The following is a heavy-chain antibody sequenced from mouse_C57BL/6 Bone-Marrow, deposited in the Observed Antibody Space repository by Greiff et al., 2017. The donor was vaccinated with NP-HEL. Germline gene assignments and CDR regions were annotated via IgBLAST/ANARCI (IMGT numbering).Heavy chain of an antibody. V-gene: IGHV5-12*01. J-gene: IGHJ4*01. CDR1: GFTFSDYY. D-gene: IGHD2-2*01. Sequence: EVHLVESGGGLVQPGGSLKLSCAASGFTFSDYYMYWVRQTPEKRLEWVAYISNGGGSTYYPDTVKGRFTISRDNAKNTLYLQMSRLKSEDTAMYYCARQGASTMVTTDYYAMDYWGQGTSVTVSS. CDR2: ISNGGGST. CDR3: ARQGASTMVTTDYYAMDY.